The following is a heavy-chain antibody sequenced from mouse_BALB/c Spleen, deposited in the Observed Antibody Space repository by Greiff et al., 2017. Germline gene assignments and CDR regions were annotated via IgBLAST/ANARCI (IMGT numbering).Heavy chain of an antibody. Sequence: EVKLQESGPSLVKPSQTLSLTCSVTGDSITSDYAWNWIRQFPGNKLEWMGYISYSGSTSYNPSLKSRISITRDTSKNQFFLQLNSVTTEDTATYYCARTGGYYDAMDYWGQGTSVTVSS. J-gene: IGHJ4*01. CDR3: ARTGGYYDAMDY. V-gene: IGHV3-2*02. D-gene: IGHD2-2*01. CDR2: ISYSGST. CDR1: GDSITSDYA.